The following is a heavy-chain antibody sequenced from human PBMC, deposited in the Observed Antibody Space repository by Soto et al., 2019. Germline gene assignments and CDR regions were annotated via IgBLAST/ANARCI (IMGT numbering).Heavy chain of an antibody. J-gene: IGHJ4*02. Sequence: PGGSLRLSCAASGFTFSSYAMHWVRQAPGKGLEWVAVISYDGSNKYYADSVKGRFTISRDNSENTLFLQMNNLRDEDTALYYCARGRYLDSSDYWVANLPFDHWGLGTLVTVSS. D-gene: IGHD3-22*01. V-gene: IGHV3-30-3*01. CDR3: ARGRYLDSSDYWVANLPFDH. CDR1: GFTFSSYA. CDR2: ISYDGSNK.